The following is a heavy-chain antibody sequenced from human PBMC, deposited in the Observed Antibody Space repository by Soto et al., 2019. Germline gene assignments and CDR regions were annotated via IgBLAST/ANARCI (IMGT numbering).Heavy chain of an antibody. CDR1: GYSFTTYG. J-gene: IGHJ6*02. V-gene: IGHV1-18*01. Sequence: QVQLVQSRGEVKKPGASVKVSCKTSGYSFTTYGISWVRQAPGQGLEWMGWISGYNGNTNYAQNLQGRVTMTTDTSTSTADMERRSLRSDDTAVYYCAREGPAPYYYYGMDVCGQGSTVTVSS. CDR2: ISGYNGNT. CDR3: AREGPAPYYYYGMDV.